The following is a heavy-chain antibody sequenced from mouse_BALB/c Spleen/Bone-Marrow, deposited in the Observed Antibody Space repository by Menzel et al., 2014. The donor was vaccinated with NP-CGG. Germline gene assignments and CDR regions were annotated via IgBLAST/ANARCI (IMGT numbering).Heavy chain of an antibody. CDR3: ARWAVRRPGYFDV. D-gene: IGHD2-14*01. V-gene: IGHV1S81*02. CDR1: GYTFTSYW. J-gene: IGHJ1*01. CDR2: INPSNGRT. Sequence: QVQLKQSGAELVKPGASVKLSCKASGYTFTSYWMHWVKQRPGQGLEWIGEINPSNGRTNYNEKFKSKATLTVDKSSSTAYMQLSCLTSEDSAVYYCARWAVRRPGYFDVWGAGTTVTVSS.